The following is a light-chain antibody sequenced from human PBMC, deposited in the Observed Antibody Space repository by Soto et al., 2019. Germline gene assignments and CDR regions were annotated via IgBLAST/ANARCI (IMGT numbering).Light chain of an antibody. J-gene: IGKJ2*01. V-gene: IGKV1-39*01. CDR1: QTISRF. Sequence: DIQMTQSPSSLSASVGDRVTITCRASQTISRFLNWYQWKPGKAPKFLIHDASNLQSVVPTRFSGSGSGTDFTLTISSLQPEDFATYYGQQSFSTPPTFGQGTKPEIK. CDR3: QQSFSTPPT. CDR2: DAS.